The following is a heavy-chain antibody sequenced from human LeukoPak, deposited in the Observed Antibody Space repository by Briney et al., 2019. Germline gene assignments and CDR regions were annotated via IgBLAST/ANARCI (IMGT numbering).Heavy chain of an antibody. V-gene: IGHV4-34*01. Sequence: RPSETLSLTCAVYGGSFSGYYWSWLRQPPGKGLEWVGGINHSGSTNYNPSLKSRVTISVDTSKNQFSLKMSSVTAADTAVYYCARGRPLYSSSWTSDYWGQGTLVTVSS. D-gene: IGHD6-13*01. CDR2: INHSGST. CDR1: GGSFSGYY. CDR3: ARGRPLYSSSWTSDY. J-gene: IGHJ4*02.